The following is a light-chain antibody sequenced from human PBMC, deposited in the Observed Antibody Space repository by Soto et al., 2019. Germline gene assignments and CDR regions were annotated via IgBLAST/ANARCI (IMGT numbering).Light chain of an antibody. CDR3: CSFAGTSTYV. V-gene: IGLV2-11*01. CDR1: SSDVENYDC. Sequence: QSALIQPPSVSGSPGQSVTISCTKTSSDVENYDCVSWCQQHPGTVPKPMMYNVNSRPSGVPDRFSGSKSGNTASMTISGLQAEDEADYHCCSFAGTSTYVFGSGTKVTVL. J-gene: IGLJ1*01. CDR2: NVN.